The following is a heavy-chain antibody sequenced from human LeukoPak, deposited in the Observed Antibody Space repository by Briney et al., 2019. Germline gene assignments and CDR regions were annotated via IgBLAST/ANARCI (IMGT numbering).Heavy chain of an antibody. V-gene: IGHV1-2*02. J-gene: IGHJ4*02. CDR1: GYTFTSYG. Sequence: ASVKVSCKASGYTFTSYGISWVRQAPGQGLEWMGWINPNSGGTNYAQKFQGRVTMTRDTSISTAYMELSRLRSDDTAVYYCARVAAAGSPFCDYWGQGTLVTVSS. CDR2: INPNSGGT. CDR3: ARVAAAGSPFCDY. D-gene: IGHD6-13*01.